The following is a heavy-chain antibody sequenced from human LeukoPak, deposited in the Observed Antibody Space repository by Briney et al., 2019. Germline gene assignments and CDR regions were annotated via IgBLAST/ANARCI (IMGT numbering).Heavy chain of an antibody. J-gene: IGHJ6*04. V-gene: IGHV3-48*03. Sequence: GGSLRLSCAASDFSFITYAMNWVRQAPGKGLEWVSYISSSGSTIYYADSVKGRFTISRDNAKNSLYLQMNSLRAEDTAVYYCAELGITMIGGVWGKGTTVTISS. CDR2: ISSSGSTI. D-gene: IGHD3-10*02. CDR1: DFSFITYA. CDR3: AELGITMIGGV.